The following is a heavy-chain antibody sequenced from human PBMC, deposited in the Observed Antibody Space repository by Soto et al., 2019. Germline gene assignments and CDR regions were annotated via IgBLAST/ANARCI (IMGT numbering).Heavy chain of an antibody. J-gene: IGHJ4*02. CDR1: GGSFSGYY. CDR3: ARGHGSYDSSGYYNPYFDY. Sequence: QVQLQQWGAGLLKPSETLSLTCAVYGGSFSGYYWSWIRQPPGKGLEWIGEINHSGSTNYNPSLKGRVTISVDTSKNQFSLKLSSVTAADTAVYYCARGHGSYDSSGYYNPYFDYWGQGTLVTVSS. V-gene: IGHV4-34*01. CDR2: INHSGST. D-gene: IGHD3-22*01.